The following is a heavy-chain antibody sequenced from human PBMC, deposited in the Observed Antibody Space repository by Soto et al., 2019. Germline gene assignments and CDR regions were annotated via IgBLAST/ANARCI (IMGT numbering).Heavy chain of an antibody. CDR1: GGTFSSYA. CDR3: ASDSVDTGMVPSS. V-gene: IGHV1-69*13. D-gene: IGHD5-18*01. CDR2: IIPIFGTA. J-gene: IGHJ5*02. Sequence: SVKVSCKASGGTFSSYAISWVRQAPGQGLEWMGGIIPIFGTANYAQKFQGRVTITADESTSTAYMELSSLRSEDTAVYYCASDSVDTGMVPSSWGQGTLVTVSS.